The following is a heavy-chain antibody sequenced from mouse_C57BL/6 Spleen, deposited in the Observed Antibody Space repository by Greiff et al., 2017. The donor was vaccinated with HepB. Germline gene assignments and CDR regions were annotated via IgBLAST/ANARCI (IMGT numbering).Heavy chain of an antibody. J-gene: IGHJ3*01. CDR2: ISSGGSYT. CDR1: GFTFSSYG. CDR3: ARDDPFAY. V-gene: IGHV5-6*01. Sequence: DVQLVESGGDLVKPGGSLKLSCAASGFTFSSYGMSWVRQTPDKRLEWVATISSGGSYTYYPDSVKGRFTISRDNAKNTLYLQMSSLKSEDTAMYYCARDDPFAYWGQGTLVTVSA.